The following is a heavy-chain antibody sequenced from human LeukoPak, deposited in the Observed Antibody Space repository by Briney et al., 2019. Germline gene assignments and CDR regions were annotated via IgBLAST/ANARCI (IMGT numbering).Heavy chain of an antibody. D-gene: IGHD4-17*01. V-gene: IGHV4-30-2*01. Sequence: SETLSLTCTVSGGSMSSGDYYWSWIRQPPGKGLEWIGYIYHSGSTYDNPSLKSRVTISVDRSKNQFSLKLSSVTAADTAVYYCARYGDYEGTGQYYFDYWGQGTLVTVSS. CDR1: GGSMSSGDYY. CDR3: ARYGDYEGTGQYYFDY. CDR2: IYHSGST. J-gene: IGHJ4*02.